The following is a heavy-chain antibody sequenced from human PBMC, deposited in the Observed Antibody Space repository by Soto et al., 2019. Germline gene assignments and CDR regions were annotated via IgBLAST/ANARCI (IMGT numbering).Heavy chain of an antibody. J-gene: IGHJ6*02. Sequence: PSETLSLTCAVSGGSISSSNWWSWVRQPPGKGLEWIGEINHSGSTNYNPSLKSRVTISVDTSKNQFSLKLSSVTAADTAVYYCASGYDILTGYPRVDYYGMDVWGQGTTVTVSS. CDR3: ASGYDILTGYPRVDYYGMDV. V-gene: IGHV4-4*02. D-gene: IGHD3-9*01. CDR2: INHSGST. CDR1: GGSISSSNW.